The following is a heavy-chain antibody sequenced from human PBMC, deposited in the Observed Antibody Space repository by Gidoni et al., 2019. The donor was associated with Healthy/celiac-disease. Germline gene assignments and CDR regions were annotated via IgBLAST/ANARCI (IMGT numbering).Heavy chain of an antibody. J-gene: IGHJ2*01. CDR2: IYYSGST. Sequence: QVQLQESGTGLVKPSETLSLTCTVSGGSISSYYWSWIRQPPGKGLEWIGYIYYSGSTNYNSSLKSRVTISVDTSKNQFSLKLSSVTAADTAVYYCARHIPGYNWDWYFDLWGRGTLVTVSS. V-gene: IGHV4-59*08. D-gene: IGHD5-12*01. CDR3: ARHIPGYNWDWYFDL. CDR1: GGSISSYY.